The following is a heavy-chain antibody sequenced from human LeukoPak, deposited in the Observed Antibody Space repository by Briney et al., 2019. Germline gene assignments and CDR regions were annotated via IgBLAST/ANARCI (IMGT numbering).Heavy chain of an antibody. V-gene: IGHV4-34*01. Sequence: SETLSLTCAVYGGSFSGYYWSWIRQPPGKGLEWIGEINHSGSTNYNPSLKSRVTISVDTSKNQFSLKLSSVTAADTAVYYCARGRGRIVVVPSRAAGAWYFDLWGRGTLVTVSS. CDR3: ARGRGRIVVVPSRAAGAWYFDL. J-gene: IGHJ2*01. CDR2: INHSGST. D-gene: IGHD3-22*01. CDR1: GGSFSGYY.